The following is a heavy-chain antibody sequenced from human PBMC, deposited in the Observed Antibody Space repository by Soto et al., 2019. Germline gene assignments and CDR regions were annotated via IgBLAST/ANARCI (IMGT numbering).Heavy chain of an antibody. J-gene: IGHJ4*02. D-gene: IGHD4-17*01. CDR2: IGTAGDT. V-gene: IGHV3-13*01. Sequence: LRLSCAASGFTFSSYDMHWVRQATGKGLEWVSAIGTAGDTYYPGSVKGRFTISRENAKNSLYLQMNSLRAGDTAVYYCARKGNYGGYDYFDYWGQGTLVTVSS. CDR1: GFTFSSYD. CDR3: ARKGNYGGYDYFDY.